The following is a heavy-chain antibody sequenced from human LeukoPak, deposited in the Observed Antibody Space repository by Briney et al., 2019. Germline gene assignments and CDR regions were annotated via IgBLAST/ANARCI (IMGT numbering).Heavy chain of an antibody. CDR3: AKIRYGGDSGLDY. CDR2: IYSGGST. Sequence: PGGSLRLSCAASGFTVSSNYMTWVRQAPGKGLEWVSVIYSGGSTYYADSVKGRFTISRDNSKNTLYLQMNSLRAGDTAVYYCAKIRYGGDSGLDYWGQGTLVTVSS. J-gene: IGHJ4*02. CDR1: GFTVSSNY. D-gene: IGHD2-21*01. V-gene: IGHV3-53*01.